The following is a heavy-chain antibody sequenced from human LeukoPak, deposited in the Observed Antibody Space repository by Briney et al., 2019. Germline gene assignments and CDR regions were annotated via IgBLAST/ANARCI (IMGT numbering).Heavy chain of an antibody. CDR3: ARVEGGGYAVDY. J-gene: IGHJ4*02. CDR2: IWYDGSNK. D-gene: IGHD5-12*01. Sequence: PGGSLRLSCAASGFTFCSYGMHWVRQAPGKGLEWVAVIWYDGSNKYYADSVKGRFTISRDNSKNTVYLQMNSLRVEDKAVYYCARVEGGGYAVDYWGQGTLVTASS. V-gene: IGHV3-33*01. CDR1: GFTFCSYG.